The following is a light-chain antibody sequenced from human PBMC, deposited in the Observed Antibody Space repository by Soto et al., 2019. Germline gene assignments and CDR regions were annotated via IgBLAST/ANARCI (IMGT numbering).Light chain of an antibody. CDR2: CAS. CDR1: QSVSNNY. J-gene: IGKJ1*01. Sequence: EIVLTQSPGTLSLSPGERATLSCRASQSVSNNYLAWYQQKPGQALRLLIYCASNRATGIPDRFSGSGSGTDFTLTISRLEPEDFAVYYCQQYGSSGTFGQGTKVEIK. CDR3: QQYGSSGT. V-gene: IGKV3-20*01.